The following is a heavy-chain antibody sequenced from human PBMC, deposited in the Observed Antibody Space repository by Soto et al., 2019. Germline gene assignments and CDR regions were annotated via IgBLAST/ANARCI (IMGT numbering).Heavy chain of an antibody. Sequence: SETLSLTCTVSGGSISSSSYYWGWIRQPPGKGLEWIGSIYYSGSTYYNPSLKSRVTISVDTSKNQFSLKLSSVTAADTAVYYCASPQDCSGGSCNRGNWFDPWGQGXLVTVSS. CDR1: GGSISSSSYY. V-gene: IGHV4-39*01. CDR3: ASPQDCSGGSCNRGNWFDP. J-gene: IGHJ5*02. CDR2: IYYSGST. D-gene: IGHD2-15*01.